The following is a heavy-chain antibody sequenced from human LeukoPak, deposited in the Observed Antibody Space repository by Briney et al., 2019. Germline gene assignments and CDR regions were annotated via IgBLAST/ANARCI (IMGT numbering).Heavy chain of an antibody. V-gene: IGHV3-23*01. CDR3: AKDVAAADYYYYGMDV. CDR1: GFTFSSYA. CDR2: ISGSGGST. Sequence: PGGSLRLSCAASGFTFSSYAMSWVRQAPGKGLEWVSAISGSGGSTYYADSVKGRFTTSRDNSKNTLYLQMNSLRAEDTAVYYCAKDVAAADYYYYGMDVWGQGTTVTVSS. D-gene: IGHD6-13*01. J-gene: IGHJ6*02.